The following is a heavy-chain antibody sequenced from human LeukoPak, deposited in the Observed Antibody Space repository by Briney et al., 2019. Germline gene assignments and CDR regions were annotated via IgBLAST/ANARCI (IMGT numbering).Heavy chain of an antibody. D-gene: IGHD6-13*01. CDR1: GYTFINFA. V-gene: IGHV1-3*01. CDR2: INAGNGNT. J-gene: IGHJ4*02. Sequence: ASVKVSCKASGYTFINFAINWGRQAPGQRAEWMGWINAGNGNTKYSQKFQGRVTITRDTSASTAYMELSGLTSEDTAVYYCARGPRAAADDYWGQGTLVILSS. CDR3: ARGPRAAADDY.